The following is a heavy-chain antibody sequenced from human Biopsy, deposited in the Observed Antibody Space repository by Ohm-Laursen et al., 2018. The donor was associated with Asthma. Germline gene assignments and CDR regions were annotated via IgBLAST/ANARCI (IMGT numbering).Heavy chain of an antibody. V-gene: IGHV3-30-3*01. Sequence: SLRLSCTAPGFTFSSYAMHWVRQAPGKGLEWVAVISYDGSNKYYADSMKGRFTISRDNSKNTLYLQMNSLRAEDTAVYYCARDLHPTNHLGELSEGFDYWGQGTLVTVSS. CDR2: ISYDGSNK. D-gene: IGHD3-16*02. CDR3: ARDLHPTNHLGELSEGFDY. CDR1: GFTFSSYA. J-gene: IGHJ4*02.